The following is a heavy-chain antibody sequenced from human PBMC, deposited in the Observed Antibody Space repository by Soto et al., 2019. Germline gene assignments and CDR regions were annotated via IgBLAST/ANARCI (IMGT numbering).Heavy chain of an antibody. CDR2: IWYDGSSQ. J-gene: IGHJ6*02. CDR1: GFTFRNSG. CDR3: ARDMDSNYDGMDV. Sequence: GGSLRLSCEASGFTFRNSGMEWIRQAPGKGLEWVARIWYDGSSQYYADSVKGRFTISRDNSKDTLYMEMNSVRVEDTAVYYCARDMDSNYDGMDVWGQGTTVTVSS. V-gene: IGHV3-30*02. D-gene: IGHD4-4*01.